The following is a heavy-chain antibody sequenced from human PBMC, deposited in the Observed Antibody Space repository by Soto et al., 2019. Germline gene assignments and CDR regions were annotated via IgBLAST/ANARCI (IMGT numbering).Heavy chain of an antibody. CDR1: GFTFSSYS. CDR3: VRERGITVLGPDLVGRLDGMDV. CDR2: ISSRSTTI. Sequence: EVQLVESGGGLVQPGGSLRLSCAASGFTFSSYSMNWVRQAPGKGLEWVSYISSRSTTIYYADSVKGRFTISRDSAKNGPSLQMSSLRDEDKAVYYCVRERGITVLGPDLVGRLDGMDVWGQGTTVTVSS. V-gene: IGHV3-48*02. J-gene: IGHJ6*02. D-gene: IGHD3-3*01.